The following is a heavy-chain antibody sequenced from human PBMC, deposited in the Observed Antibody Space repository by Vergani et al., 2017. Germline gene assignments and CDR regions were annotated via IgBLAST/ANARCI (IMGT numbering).Heavy chain of an antibody. CDR3: AKQRPGSGWSPGDFDD. Sequence: QLQLQQSGPGLVKPSETLFLTCTVSADSISSGSYYWGWIRQPPGKSLEWIGSIYYSGLTYYNPSLKGRVVISVDTSKNQFSLKVNSVTAADTAVYFCAKQRPGSGWSPGDFDDWGQGILVTVSS. CDR2: IYYSGLT. J-gene: IGHJ4*02. V-gene: IGHV4-39*01. D-gene: IGHD6-19*01. CDR1: ADSISSGSYY.